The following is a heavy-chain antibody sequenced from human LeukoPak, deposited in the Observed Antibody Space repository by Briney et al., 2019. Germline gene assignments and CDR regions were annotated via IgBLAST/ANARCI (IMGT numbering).Heavy chain of an antibody. Sequence: PSETLSLTCAIYGDLFSGYYWSWTRQPPGKGLEWIGEINHSGSTNYNPSLKSRVTISVDTSKNQFSLKLGSVTAADTAVYYCARLLVRAVARSNWFDPWGQGTLVTVSS. CDR1: GDLFSGYY. V-gene: IGHV4-34*01. CDR3: ARLLVRAVARSNWFDP. D-gene: IGHD6-19*01. J-gene: IGHJ5*02. CDR2: INHSGST.